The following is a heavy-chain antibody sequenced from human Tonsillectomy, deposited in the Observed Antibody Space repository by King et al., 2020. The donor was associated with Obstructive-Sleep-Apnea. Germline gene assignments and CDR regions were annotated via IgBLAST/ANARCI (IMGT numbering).Heavy chain of an antibody. V-gene: IGHV3-9*01. CDR3: AKTTSSYYDILTGWDDAFDI. Sequence: VQLVESGGGLVQPGRSLRLSCAASGFTFDDYAMHWDRQAPGKGLEWVSGISWNSGSIGYADAVKGRFTISRDNAKNSLYLQMNSLRAEDTALYYCAKTTSSYYDILTGWDDAFDIWGQGTMVTVSS. J-gene: IGHJ3*02. CDR1: GFTFDDYA. CDR2: ISWNSGSI. D-gene: IGHD3-9*01.